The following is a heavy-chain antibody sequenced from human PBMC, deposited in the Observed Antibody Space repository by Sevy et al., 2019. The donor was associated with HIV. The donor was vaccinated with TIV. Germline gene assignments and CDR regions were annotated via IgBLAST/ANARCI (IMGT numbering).Heavy chain of an antibody. V-gene: IGHV3-23*01. Sequence: GGSLRLSCAASGFTFSSYAMSWVRQAPGKGLEWVSAISGSGGSTYYADSVKGRFTISRDNSKNTLYLQMNSPRAEDTAVYYCAKASSSSWYGGYFDYWGQGTLVTVSS. CDR3: AKASSSSWYGGYFDY. D-gene: IGHD6-13*01. CDR2: ISGSGGST. CDR1: GFTFSSYA. J-gene: IGHJ4*02.